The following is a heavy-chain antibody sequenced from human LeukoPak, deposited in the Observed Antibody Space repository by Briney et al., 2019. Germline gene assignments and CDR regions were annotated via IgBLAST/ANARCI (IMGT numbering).Heavy chain of an antibody. J-gene: IGHJ4*02. CDR2: IYYSGST. D-gene: IGHD5-18*01. V-gene: IGHV4-59*01. CDR3: ARERRGYSQWYFDY. Sequence: SETLSLTCTVSGGSISSYYWSWLRQPPGKGLEWIGNIYYSGSTGYTPSLKSRVTISVDTSKKQFTLKLSSVTAADTAVYYCARERRGYSQWYFDYWGQGTLVTVSS. CDR1: GGSISSYY.